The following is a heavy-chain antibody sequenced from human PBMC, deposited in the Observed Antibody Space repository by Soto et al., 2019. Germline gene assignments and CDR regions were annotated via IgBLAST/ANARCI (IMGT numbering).Heavy chain of an antibody. CDR2: IYWDDDK. V-gene: IGHV2-5*02. Sequence: QITLNESGPTVVRPTETLTLTCRFSGFSLTTSGAGVRWVRQSPGKAPEWLALIYWDDDKRDSESLNSRLTITKDTSKNQVVLTVANLDLTDTATYYCAHRVLRTVFGLVTTTAIYFDFWGQGTPVAVSS. J-gene: IGHJ4*02. CDR3: AHRVLRTVFGLVTTTAIYFDF. D-gene: IGHD3-3*01. CDR1: GFSLTTSGAG.